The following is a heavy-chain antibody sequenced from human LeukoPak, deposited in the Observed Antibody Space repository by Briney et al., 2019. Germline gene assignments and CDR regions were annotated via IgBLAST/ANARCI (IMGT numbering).Heavy chain of an antibody. D-gene: IGHD1-1*01. V-gene: IGHV4-34*01. Sequence: SETLSLTCAVYGGSFSGYYWSWLRQPPGKGLEWIGEINHSGSTNYNPSLKSRVTISVDTSKNQFSLTLSSVTAADTAVYYCARTTTLPYYYYYYMDVWGKGTTVTVSS. J-gene: IGHJ6*03. CDR3: ARTTTLPYYYYYYMDV. CDR2: INHSGST. CDR1: GGSFSGYY.